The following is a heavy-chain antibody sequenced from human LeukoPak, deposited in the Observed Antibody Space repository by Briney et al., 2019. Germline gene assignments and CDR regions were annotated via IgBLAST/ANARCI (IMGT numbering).Heavy chain of an antibody. CDR3: AKGGGYEAQYYYYYLDV. J-gene: IGHJ6*03. V-gene: IGHV3-30*02. CDR2: IRYDGSNK. D-gene: IGHD5-12*01. CDR1: GFTFSSYS. Sequence: GSLRLSCAASGFTFSSYSMNWVRQAPGKGLEWVAFIRYDGSNKYYADSVKGRFTISRDNSKNTLYLQMKSLRAEDTAVYYCAKGGGYEAQYYYYYLDVWGKGTTVTISS.